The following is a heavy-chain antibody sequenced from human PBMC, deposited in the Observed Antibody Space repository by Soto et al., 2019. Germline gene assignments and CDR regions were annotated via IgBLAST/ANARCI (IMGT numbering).Heavy chain of an antibody. V-gene: IGHV4-4*02. CDR3: ARGPWDYYYYGMDV. CDR1: GGSISSSNW. Sequence: PSETLSLTCAVSGGSISSSNWWSWVRQPPGKGLEWIGEINHNGNTNYNPSLKSRVTISVDTSKNLLYLNLTSVSAADTAVYYCARGPWDYYYYGMDVWDQGATVTVSS. CDR2: INHNGNT. D-gene: IGHD7-27*01. J-gene: IGHJ6*02.